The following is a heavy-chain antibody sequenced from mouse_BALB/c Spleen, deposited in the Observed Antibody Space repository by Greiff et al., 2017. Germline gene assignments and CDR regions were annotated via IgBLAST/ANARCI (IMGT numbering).Heavy chain of an antibody. V-gene: IGHV1-7*01. CDR1: GYTFTSYW. D-gene: IGHD2-4*01. CDR2: INPSTGYT. CDR3: ARRDYEKGFAY. Sequence: QVHVKQSGAELAKPGASVKMSCKASGYTFTSYWMHWVKQRPGQGLEWIGYINPSTGYTEYNQKFKDKATLTADKSSSTAYMQLSSLTSEDSAVYYCARRDYEKGFAYWGQGTLVTVSA. J-gene: IGHJ3*01.